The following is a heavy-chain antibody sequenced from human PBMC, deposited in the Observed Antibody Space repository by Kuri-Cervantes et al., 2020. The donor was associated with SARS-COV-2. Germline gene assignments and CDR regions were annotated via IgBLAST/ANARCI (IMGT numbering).Heavy chain of an antibody. Sequence: GESLRLSCAASGFTFSSYAMHWVRQAPGKGLEWVAVISYDGSNKYYADSVKGRFTISRDNSKNTLYLQMNSLRAEDTAVYYCARNPTYGDYPYWYFDLWGRGTLVTVSS. D-gene: IGHD4-17*01. J-gene: IGHJ2*01. CDR1: GFTFSSYA. CDR2: ISYDGSNK. CDR3: ARNPTYGDYPYWYFDL. V-gene: IGHV3-30-3*01.